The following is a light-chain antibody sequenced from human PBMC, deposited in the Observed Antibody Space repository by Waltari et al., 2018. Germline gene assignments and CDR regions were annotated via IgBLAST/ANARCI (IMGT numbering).Light chain of an antibody. CDR1: PSDFSLLDY. CDR2: DVV. J-gene: IGLJ1*01. V-gene: IGLV2-14*03. CDR3: CSYTSSDTYV. Sequence: SALPQPASVSGSPGQSITISCTGTPSDFSLLDYVSWYQQRPGKVPRLIIYDVVKRPSGVSNRFSGSMSGYTATLTISGLQAEDEADYYCCSYTSSDTYVFGSGTTVTVL.